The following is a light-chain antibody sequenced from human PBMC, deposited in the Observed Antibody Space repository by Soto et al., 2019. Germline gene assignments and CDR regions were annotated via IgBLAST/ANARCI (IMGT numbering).Light chain of an antibody. CDR3: QQRINWPPGT. V-gene: IGKV3-11*01. Sequence: EIVLTQSPVTLSLSPGERATLSCRTSQSVSSYLACYQQKPGQAPSLXXYDASKRAPGIPARFTGSGSGTDFTLTISSLEPEDFAFYDCQQRINWPPGTFGQGTKVDIK. J-gene: IGKJ1*01. CDR2: DAS. CDR1: QSVSSY.